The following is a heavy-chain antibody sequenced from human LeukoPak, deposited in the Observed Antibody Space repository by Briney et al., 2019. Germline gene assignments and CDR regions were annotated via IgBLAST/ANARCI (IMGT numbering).Heavy chain of an antibody. V-gene: IGHV3-15*07. Sequence: GGSLRLSCAASGFTFSNTWMNWVRQAPGKGLEWVGRIKRDIDGGAIDYAVPVQGRFTISRDDSQATLYLQMNSLKTEDTAVYYCTTGGSVIVAGTRAFDIWGQGTMITVSS. J-gene: IGHJ3*02. CDR1: GFTFSNTW. CDR2: IKRDIDGGAI. CDR3: TTGGSVIVAGTRAFDI. D-gene: IGHD5-12*01.